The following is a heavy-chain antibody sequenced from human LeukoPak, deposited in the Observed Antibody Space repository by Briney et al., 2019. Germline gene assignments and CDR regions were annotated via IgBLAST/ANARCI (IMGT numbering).Heavy chain of an antibody. Sequence: GGSLRLSCAASGFTFSSYAMSWVRQAPGKGLEWVSAISGSGGSTYYADPVKGRFTISRDNSKNTLYLQMNSLRAEDTAVYYCAKEEKYSYGYRYDYWGQGTLVTVSS. CDR3: AKEEKYSYGYRYDY. D-gene: IGHD5-18*01. V-gene: IGHV3-23*01. CDR2: ISGSGGST. J-gene: IGHJ4*02. CDR1: GFTFSSYA.